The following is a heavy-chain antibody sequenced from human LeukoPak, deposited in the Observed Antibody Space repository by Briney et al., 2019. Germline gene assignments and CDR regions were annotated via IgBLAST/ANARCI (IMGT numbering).Heavy chain of an antibody. J-gene: IGHJ5*02. CDR1: GGSISSGDYY. D-gene: IGHD3-22*01. CDR3: ARPYYYDSRVDP. CDR2: MYYSGST. Sequence: SQTLSLTCTVSGGSISSGDYYWSSIRQPPGKGLEWIGYMYYSGSTYYNPSLKSRVTISLDTSKNQFALKLSSVTAADTAVYYCARPYYYDSRVDPWGQGTLVTVSS. V-gene: IGHV4-30-4*01.